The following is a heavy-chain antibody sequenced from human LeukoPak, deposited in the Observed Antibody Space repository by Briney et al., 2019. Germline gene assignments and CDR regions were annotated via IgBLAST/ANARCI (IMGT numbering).Heavy chain of an antibody. V-gene: IGHV4-61*02. J-gene: IGHJ4*02. D-gene: IGHD3-22*01. CDR1: GGSISSGSYY. CDR3: ARGPHKFTLRIRADSSGISY. CDR2: IYTSGST. Sequence: PSETLSLTCTVSGGSISSGSYYWSWIRQPAGKGLEWIGRIYTSGSTNYNPSLKSRVTISVDTSKNQFSLKLSSVTAADTAVYYCARGPHKFTLRIRADSSGISYWGQGTLVTVSS.